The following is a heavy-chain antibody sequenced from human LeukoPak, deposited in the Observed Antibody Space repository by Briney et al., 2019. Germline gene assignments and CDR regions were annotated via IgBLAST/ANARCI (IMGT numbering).Heavy chain of an antibody. Sequence: SETLSLTCTVSGGSISSYYWSWIRQPPGKGLEWIGYIYYSGSTNYNPSLKSRVTISVDTSKNQFSLKLSSVTAADTAVYYCARSVVTMVRGVNFDYWGQGTLVTVSS. J-gene: IGHJ4*02. V-gene: IGHV4-59*08. CDR3: ARSVVTMVRGVNFDY. D-gene: IGHD3-10*01. CDR2: IYYSGST. CDR1: GGSISSYY.